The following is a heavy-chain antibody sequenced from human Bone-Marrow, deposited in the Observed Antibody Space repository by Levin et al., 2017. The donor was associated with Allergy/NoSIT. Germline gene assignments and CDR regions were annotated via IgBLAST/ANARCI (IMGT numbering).Heavy chain of an antibody. Sequence: LSLPCPVSGGSLRRGSYYWRWLRQPAGKGLEWIGRIQSSGSTIYNPSLQSRVTISVDTSKNQFSLNLNSVTAADTSVYFCARSPHPYFFDFWGQGTLVTVSS. CDR3: ARSPHPYFFDF. V-gene: IGHV4-61*02. J-gene: IGHJ4*02. CDR1: GGSLRRGSYY. D-gene: IGHD1-26*01. CDR2: IQSSGST.